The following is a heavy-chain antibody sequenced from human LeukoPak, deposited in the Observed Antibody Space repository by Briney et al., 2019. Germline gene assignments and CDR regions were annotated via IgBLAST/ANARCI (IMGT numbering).Heavy chain of an antibody. V-gene: IGHV3-48*03. CDR2: ISSSGSTI. J-gene: IGHJ4*02. Sequence: GGSLRLSCAASGFTFSSYEMNWVRQAPGKGLEWVSYISSSGSTIYYADSVKGRFTISRDNAKNSLYLQMNSLRAEDTAVYYCARSGIAAAGTGSIFFYWGQGTLVTVSS. CDR3: ARSGIAAAGTGSIFFY. CDR1: GFTFSSYE. D-gene: IGHD6-13*01.